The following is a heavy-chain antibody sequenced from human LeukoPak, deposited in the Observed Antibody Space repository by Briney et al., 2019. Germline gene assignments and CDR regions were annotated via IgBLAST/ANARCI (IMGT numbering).Heavy chain of an antibody. V-gene: IGHV3-23*01. CDR3: AKRVEYSSSSGGYFDY. CDR1: GFTFSSYA. Sequence: GGSLRLSCAASGFTFSSYAMSWVRQAPGKGLEWVSAISDSGGSTYYADSVKGRFTISRDNSKNTLYLQMKSLRAEDTAVYYCAKRVEYSSSSGGYFDYWGQGTLVTVSS. D-gene: IGHD6-6*01. J-gene: IGHJ4*02. CDR2: ISDSGGST.